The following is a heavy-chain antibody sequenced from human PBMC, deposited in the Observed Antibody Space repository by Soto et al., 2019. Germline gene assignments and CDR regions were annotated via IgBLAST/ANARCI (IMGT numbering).Heavy chain of an antibody. CDR3: ARRSEGRSSLSAAYYYGMDV. CDR1: RDTFIRYA. D-gene: IGHD3-10*01. V-gene: IGHV1-3*01. J-gene: IGHJ6*02. Sequence: TSVKAACQASRDTFIRYAIPWVRQVPGERPEWMGWIVAGRGNRSFSQKCQGRVAITKDTSASTVYKELIRLRCGDTAVYYCARRSEGRSSLSAAYYYGMDVWGQGTTDTVSS. CDR2: IVAGRGNR.